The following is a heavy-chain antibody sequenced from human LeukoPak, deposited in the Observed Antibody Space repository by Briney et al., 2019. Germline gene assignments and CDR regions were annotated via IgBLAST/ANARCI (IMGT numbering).Heavy chain of an antibody. Sequence: ASVKVSCKXSGGTFSSYTISWVRQAPGQGLEWMGRIIPILGIANYSQKFQGRVTITADKSTSTAYMELSSLRSEDTAVYYCARSLYSGYDYYFDYWGQGTLVTVSS. J-gene: IGHJ4*02. D-gene: IGHD5-12*01. CDR2: IIPILGIA. V-gene: IGHV1-69*02. CDR3: ARSLYSGYDYYFDY. CDR1: GGTFSSYT.